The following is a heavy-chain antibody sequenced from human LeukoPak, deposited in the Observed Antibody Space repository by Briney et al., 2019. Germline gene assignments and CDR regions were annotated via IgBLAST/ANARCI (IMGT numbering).Heavy chain of an antibody. CDR2: INHSGST. J-gene: IGHJ5*02. V-gene: IGHV4-34*01. D-gene: IGHD3-22*01. CDR1: GGSFSGYY. CDR3: ARGADTMIVVVTDNWFDP. Sequence: SETLSLTCAVYGGSFSGYYWSWLRQPPGKGLEWVGEINHSGSTNYNPSLKSRVTISVDKSKNQFSLKLSSVTASDTAVYYCARGADTMIVVVTDNWFDPWGQGTLVTVSS.